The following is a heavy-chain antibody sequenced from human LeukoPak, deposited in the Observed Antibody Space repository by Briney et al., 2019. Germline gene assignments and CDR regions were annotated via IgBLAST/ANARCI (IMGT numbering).Heavy chain of an antibody. CDR1: GVSIRSYY. V-gene: IGHV4-59*01. CDR2: IYSSGST. J-gene: IGHJ6*03. CDR3: ARVFDSGSQAYFYYMDV. D-gene: IGHD3-10*01. Sequence: PSETLSLTCTVSGVSIRSYYWSWLRQPPGKGLEWIGYIYSSGSTNYNPSLKSRVTMSVDTSKNQFSLKVSSVTAADTAVYYCARVFDSGSQAYFYYMDVWGKGTTVTISS.